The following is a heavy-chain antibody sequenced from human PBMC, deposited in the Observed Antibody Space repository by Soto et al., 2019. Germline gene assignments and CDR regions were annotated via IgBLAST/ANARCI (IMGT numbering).Heavy chain of an antibody. CDR2: ISYDGSDK. CDR1: GFTFSSYG. D-gene: IGHD3-16*01. V-gene: IGHV3-30*18. J-gene: IGHJ5*02. CDR3: AKTAGYDYVWGSSGLDP. Sequence: QVQLVESGGGVVQPGRSLKLYCAASGFTFSSYGMHWVRQAPGKGLEWVAVISYDGSDKYYADSVKGRFTISRDDSKNTLYLQMNSLRAEDTAVYYCAKTAGYDYVWGSSGLDPWGQGTLVTVSS.